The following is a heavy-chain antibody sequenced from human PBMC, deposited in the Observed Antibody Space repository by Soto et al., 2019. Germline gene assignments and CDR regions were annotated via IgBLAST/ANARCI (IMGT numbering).Heavy chain of an antibody. Sequence: GASVKVSCKASGYTFTSYDINWVRQATGQGLEWMGWMNPNSGNTGYAQKFQGRVTMTRNTSISTAYMELSSLRSEDTAVYYCARAMRGRYCSGGSCRPFGYWGQGTLVTVSS. J-gene: IGHJ4*02. CDR3: ARAMRGRYCSGGSCRPFGY. CDR2: MNPNSGNT. V-gene: IGHV1-8*01. D-gene: IGHD2-15*01. CDR1: GYTFTSYD.